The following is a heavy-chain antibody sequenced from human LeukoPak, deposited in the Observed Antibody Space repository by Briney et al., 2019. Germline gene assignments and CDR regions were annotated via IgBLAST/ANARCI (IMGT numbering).Heavy chain of an antibody. CDR2: IYYSGST. CDR3: ARGAPLLWFGELDY. V-gene: IGHV4-61*01. Sequence: SSETLSLTCTVSGGSVSSGSYYWSWIRQPPGKGLEWIGYIYYSGSTNYNPSLKSRVTISVDTSKNQFSLKLSSVTAADTAVYYCARGAPLLWFGELDYWGQGTLVTVSS. J-gene: IGHJ4*02. D-gene: IGHD3-10*01. CDR1: GGSVSSGSYY.